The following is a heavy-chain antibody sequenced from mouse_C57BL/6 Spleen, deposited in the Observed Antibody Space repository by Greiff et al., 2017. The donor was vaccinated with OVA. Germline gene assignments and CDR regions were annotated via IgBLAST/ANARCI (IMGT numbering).Heavy chain of an antibody. CDR1: GYTFTSYW. CDR2: ILPGSGST. Sequence: QVQLQQPGAELVKPGASVKLSCKASGYTFTSYWMHWVKQRPGHGLEWIGEILPGSGSTNYNEKFKGKATFTADTSSNTAYMQLSSLTTEDSAIYYGARRARYDDGGAWFAYWGQGTLVTVSA. D-gene: IGHD2-4*01. J-gene: IGHJ3*01. V-gene: IGHV1-9*01. CDR3: ARRARYDDGGAWFAY.